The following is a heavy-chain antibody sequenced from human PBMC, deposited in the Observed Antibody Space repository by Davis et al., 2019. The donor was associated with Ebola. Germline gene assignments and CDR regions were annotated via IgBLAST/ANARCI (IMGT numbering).Heavy chain of an antibody. J-gene: IGHJ3*02. CDR3: AHYCDASGYYPGTFDI. D-gene: IGHD3-22*01. CDR1: GGSISSSSYH. V-gene: IGHV4-39*01. CDR2: MYYSGST. Sequence: MPSETLSLTCTVSGGSISSSSYHWGWIRQPPGKGLEWIGSMYYSGSTYYNPSLKSRVTISVDTSKNQFSLKLSSVTAADTAVYYCAHYCDASGYYPGTFDIWGQGTVVTVSS.